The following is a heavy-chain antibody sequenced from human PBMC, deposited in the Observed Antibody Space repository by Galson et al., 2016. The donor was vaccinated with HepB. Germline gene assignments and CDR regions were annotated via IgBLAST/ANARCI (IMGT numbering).Heavy chain of an antibody. CDR2: TNTDGSST. CDR3: ASTRYPYSMDV. V-gene: IGHV3-74*01. J-gene: IGHJ6*02. CDR1: GFTFNRPY. Sequence: SLRLSCAASGFTFNRPYMHWVRQALGKGLVWVSVTNTDGSSTTYADAVKGRFTISSDNAKKTLYLQMNSLRAEDTAVYYCASTRYPYSMDVWGQGTTVTVSS. D-gene: IGHD2-2*01.